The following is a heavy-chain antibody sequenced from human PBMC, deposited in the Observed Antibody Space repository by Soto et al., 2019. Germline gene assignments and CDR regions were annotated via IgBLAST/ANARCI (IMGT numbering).Heavy chain of an antibody. CDR3: AREAPLGCSSTSGYLFSGDYYYGMDV. CDR1: GGSFSGYY. Sequence: SETLSLTCAVYGGSFSGYYWSWIRQPPGKGLEWIGEINHSGSTNYNPSPKSRVTISVDTSKNQFSLKLSSVTAADTAVYYCAREAPLGCSSTSGYLFSGDYYYGMDVWGQGTTVTVSS. CDR2: INHSGST. V-gene: IGHV4-34*01. J-gene: IGHJ6*02. D-gene: IGHD2-2*01.